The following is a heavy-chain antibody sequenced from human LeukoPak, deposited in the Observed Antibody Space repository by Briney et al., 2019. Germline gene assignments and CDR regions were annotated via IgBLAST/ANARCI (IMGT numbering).Heavy chain of an antibody. CDR3: AILTAVPGTSYYGMDV. V-gene: IGHV1-2*02. J-gene: IGHJ6*02. CDR1: GYTFTGYF. Sequence: GASVKVSCKSSGYTFTGYFMHWVRQAPGQGHEWMGWINPNRGGTNYAQKFQGRVTMTRDTSISTAYMELSRLRSDDTAVYYCAILTAVPGTSYYGMDVWGQGTTVTVSS. CDR2: INPNRGGT. D-gene: IGHD6-19*01.